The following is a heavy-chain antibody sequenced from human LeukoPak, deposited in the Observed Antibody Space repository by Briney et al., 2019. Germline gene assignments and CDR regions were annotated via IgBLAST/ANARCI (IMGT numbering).Heavy chain of an antibody. CDR2: INSDGSST. Sequence: GGSLRLSCAASGFTFSSYWMHWVRHAPGKGLVWVSRINSDGSSTSYADSVKGRFTISRDNAKNTLYLQMNSLRAEDTAVYYCARASTVTYYFDYWGQATLVTVSS. D-gene: IGHD4-11*01. V-gene: IGHV3-74*01. J-gene: IGHJ4*02. CDR3: ARASTVTYYFDY. CDR1: GFTFSSYW.